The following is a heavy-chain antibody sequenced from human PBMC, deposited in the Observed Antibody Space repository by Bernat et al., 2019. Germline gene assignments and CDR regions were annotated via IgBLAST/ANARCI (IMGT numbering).Heavy chain of an antibody. V-gene: IGHV4-39*01. J-gene: IGHJ6*04. D-gene: IGHD3-3*01. CDR3: ASLTNFWSGYLNYYYYGMDV. Sequence: QLQLQESGPGLVKPSETLSLTCTVSGGSISSSSYYWGWIRQPPGKGLEWIGSIYYSGSTYYNPSLKSRVTISVDTSKNQFSLKLSSVTAADTAVYYCASLTNFWSGYLNYYYYGMDVWGKGTTVTVSS. CDR2: IYYSGST. CDR1: GGSISSSSYY.